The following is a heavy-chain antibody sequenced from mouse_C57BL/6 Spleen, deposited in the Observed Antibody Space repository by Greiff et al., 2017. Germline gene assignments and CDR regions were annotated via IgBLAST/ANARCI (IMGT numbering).Heavy chain of an antibody. CDR3: ARMGLRLGAMDY. CDR1: GFTFSDYG. J-gene: IGHJ4*01. D-gene: IGHD2-4*01. V-gene: IGHV5-17*01. CDR2: ISSGSSTI. Sequence: DVMLVESGGGLVKPGGSLKLSCAASGFTFSDYGMHWVRQAPEKGLEWVAYISSGSSTIYYADTVKGRFTISRDTAKNTLFLQMTSLRSEDTAMYYCARMGLRLGAMDYWGQGTSVTVSS.